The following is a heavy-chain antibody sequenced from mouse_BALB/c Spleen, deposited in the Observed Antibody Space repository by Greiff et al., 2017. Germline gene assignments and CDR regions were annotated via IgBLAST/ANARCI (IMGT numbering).Heavy chain of an antibody. CDR3: ARGADYGYFDV. CDR2: ISSGSSTI. D-gene: IGHD1-1*02. CDR1: GFTFSSFG. Sequence: DVKLVESGGGLVQPGGSRKLSCAASGFTFSSFGMHWVRQAPEKGLEWVAYISSGSSTIYYADTVKGRFTISRDNPKNTLFLQMTSLRSEDTAMYYCARGADYGYFDVWGAGTTVTVSS. V-gene: IGHV5-17*02. J-gene: IGHJ1*01.